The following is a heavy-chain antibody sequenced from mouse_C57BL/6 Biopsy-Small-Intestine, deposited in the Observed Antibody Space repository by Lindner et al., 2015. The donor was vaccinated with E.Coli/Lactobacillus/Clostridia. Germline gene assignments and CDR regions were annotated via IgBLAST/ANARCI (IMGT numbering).Heavy chain of an antibody. D-gene: IGHD2-1*01. J-gene: IGHJ3*01. V-gene: IGHV5-17*01. CDR3: TRPEGNWFAN. CDR2: ISSGSSTI. CDR1: GFTFSDCG. Sequence: VQLQESWGGLVKPGGSLKLSCAASGFTFSDCGMHWVRQAPEKGLEWVAYISSGSSTIYYADTMEGRFTISRDNAKNTLFLQMTSLRSEDTAMYYCTRPEGNWFANWGQGTLVTVSA.